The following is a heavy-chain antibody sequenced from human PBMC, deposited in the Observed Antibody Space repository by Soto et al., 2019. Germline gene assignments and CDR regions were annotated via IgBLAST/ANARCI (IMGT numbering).Heavy chain of an antibody. CDR3: GKDRVGRGYSYYYRGVDS. CDR1: GFTFDDYT. D-gene: IGHD5-18*01. V-gene: IGHV3-43*01. Sequence: PGGSLRLSCAASGFTFDDYTMHWVRQAPGKGLEWVSLISWDGGSTYYADSAKGRFTISRDNSKNSLYLQLNSLRTEDTALYYCGKDRVGRGYSYYYRGVDSWGQGTLVTVSS. J-gene: IGHJ4*02. CDR2: ISWDGGST.